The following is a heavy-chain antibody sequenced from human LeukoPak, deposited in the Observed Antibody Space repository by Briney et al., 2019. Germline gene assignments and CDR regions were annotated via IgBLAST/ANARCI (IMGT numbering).Heavy chain of an antibody. CDR2: ISVSDST. Sequence: PGGSLRLSCAASGFIFSSYAMSWVRQAPGKGLEWISAISVSDSTYYADSVKGRFTISRDNSKNTLYLQMNSLRAEDTAEYYCALSGGSNWYGLECWGQGTLVTVSS. J-gene: IGHJ4*02. CDR1: GFIFSSYA. V-gene: IGHV3-23*01. D-gene: IGHD6-13*01. CDR3: ALSGGSNWYGLEC.